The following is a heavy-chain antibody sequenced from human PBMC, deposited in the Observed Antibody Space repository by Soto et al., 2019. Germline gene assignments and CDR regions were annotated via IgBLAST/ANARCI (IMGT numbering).Heavy chain of an antibody. CDR3: ARDRIAGSKYYYGMDV. D-gene: IGHD6-13*01. CDR2: IIPIFGTE. Sequence: QVQLVQSGAEGKKPGSSVRVSCKASGGTFSSYAISWVRQAPGQGLEWMGGIIPIFGTENYAQKFQGRVTITADESTSTASMELSSLRSEDTAVYYCARDRIAGSKYYYGMDVWGQGTTVTVSS. CDR1: GGTFSSYA. V-gene: IGHV1-69*01. J-gene: IGHJ6*02.